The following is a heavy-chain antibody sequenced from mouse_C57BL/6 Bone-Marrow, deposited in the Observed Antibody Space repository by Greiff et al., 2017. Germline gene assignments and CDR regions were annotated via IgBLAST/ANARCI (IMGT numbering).Heavy chain of an antibody. CDR3: ARDERWLPSYYAVDY. CDR2: IRNKANGYTT. Sequence: DVHLVESGGGLVQPGGSLCLPCAAPGFTFTDYYMSWVRQPPGKALAWLGFIRNKANGYTTEYSASVKGRFTISRDKSQSVLYLQMNARRAEDSATYYSARDERWLPSYYAVDYGGQGASVT. V-gene: IGHV7-3*01. D-gene: IGHD2-3*01. J-gene: IGHJ4*01. CDR1: GFTFTDYY.